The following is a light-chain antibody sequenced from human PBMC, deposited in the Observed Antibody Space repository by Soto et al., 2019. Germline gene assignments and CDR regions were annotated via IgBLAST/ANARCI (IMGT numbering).Light chain of an antibody. CDR1: SSDVGGYNY. Sequence: QSVLTQPASVSASPGQSIAISCTGSSSDVGGYNYVSWYQQHPGKAPKLMLYDVSNRPSGVSNRFSGSKSGNTASLTISGLQAEDEADYYCSSYTSSTTYVFGAGTRVTVL. J-gene: IGLJ1*01. CDR3: SSYTSSTTYV. CDR2: DVS. V-gene: IGLV2-14*01.